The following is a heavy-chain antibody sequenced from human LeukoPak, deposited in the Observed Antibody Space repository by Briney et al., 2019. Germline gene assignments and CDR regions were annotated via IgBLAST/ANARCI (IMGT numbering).Heavy chain of an antibody. CDR1: GYTFTSFF. CDR3: GGAVVFREIPRDF. Sequence: ASLKVSCKPSGYTFTSFFIHCLRQAPGQGLEWMGIINPLSGGTTYARTLQGRVTMTSDTTTSTVYVGLCTLRSEETAAYYSGGAVVFREIPRDFWGEGNLGTVSS. V-gene: IGHV1-46*04. CDR2: INPLSGGT. J-gene: IGHJ4*02. D-gene: IGHD2-21*01.